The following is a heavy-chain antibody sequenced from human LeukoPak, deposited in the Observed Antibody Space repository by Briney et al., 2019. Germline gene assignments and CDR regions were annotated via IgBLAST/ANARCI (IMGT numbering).Heavy chain of an antibody. CDR1: GFTFSSYA. D-gene: IGHD3-10*01. CDR3: AKDGVWFGELFRSEYFQH. Sequence: PGGSLRLSCAASGFTFSSYAMSWVRQAPGKGLEWVSAISGSGGSTYYADSVKGRFTISRDNSKNTLYLQMNSLRAEDTAVYYCAKDGVWFGELFRSEYFQHWGQGTLVTVSS. V-gene: IGHV3-23*01. CDR2: ISGSGGST. J-gene: IGHJ1*01.